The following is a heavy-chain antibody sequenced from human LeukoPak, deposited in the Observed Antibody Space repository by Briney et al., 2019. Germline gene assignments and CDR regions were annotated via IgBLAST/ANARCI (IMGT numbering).Heavy chain of an antibody. CDR2: INGGGSTT. CDR3: AKDGAGVTADASDI. V-gene: IGHV3-23*01. D-gene: IGHD2-21*02. CDR1: GFTFTSYA. Sequence: GGSLGLSCAASGFTFTSYAMSWVRQAPGKGLEWVSSINGGGSTTYHADSVKGRFTISRDNSKNTLYLQMNSLRAEDTAVYYCAKDGAGVTADASDIWGQGTMVTVSS. J-gene: IGHJ3*02.